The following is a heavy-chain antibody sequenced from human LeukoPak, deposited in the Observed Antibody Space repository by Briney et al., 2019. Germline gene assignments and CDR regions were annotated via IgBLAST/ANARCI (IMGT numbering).Heavy chain of an antibody. CDR2: IIPIFGTA. CDR3: ARSKTPPDAFDI. J-gene: IGHJ3*02. CDR1: GGTFSSYA. Sequence: SVKVSCKASGGTFSSYAISWVRQAPGQGLEWMGGIIPIFGTANYAQKFQGRVTITADKSTSTAYMELSSLRSEDTAVYYCARSKTPPDAFDIWGQGTMVTVPS. V-gene: IGHV1-69*06.